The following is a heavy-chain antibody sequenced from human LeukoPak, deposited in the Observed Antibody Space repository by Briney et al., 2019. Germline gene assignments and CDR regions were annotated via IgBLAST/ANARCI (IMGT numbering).Heavy chain of an antibody. V-gene: IGHV3-30-3*01. CDR1: GFTFNNYA. J-gene: IGHJ4*02. CDR3: ARDAPPFNTAMVTYY. Sequence: GGSLRLSCAASGFTFNNYAMNWARQAPGKGLEWVAVISYDGSNKYYADSVKGRFTISRDNSKNTLYLQMNSLRAEDTAVYYCARDAPPFNTAMVTYYWGQGTLVTVSS. CDR2: ISYDGSNK. D-gene: IGHD5-18*01.